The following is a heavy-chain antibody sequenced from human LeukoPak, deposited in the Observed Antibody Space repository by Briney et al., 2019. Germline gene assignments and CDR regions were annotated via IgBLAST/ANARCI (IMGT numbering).Heavy chain of an antibody. CDR1: GFTFSAFW. D-gene: IGHD2-21*01. J-gene: IGHJ4*02. V-gene: IGHV3-7*01. Sequence: PGGSLRLSCAASGFTFSAFWMSWVRQAPGKGLEWVGNIKEDGSERHYVDSVKGRFTISRDNAVNSLYLQMSSLRVEDTAVYYCARYTVPFCGGDCYSQFLDYWGQGALVTVSP. CDR3: ARYTVPFCGGDCYSQFLDY. CDR2: IKEDGSER.